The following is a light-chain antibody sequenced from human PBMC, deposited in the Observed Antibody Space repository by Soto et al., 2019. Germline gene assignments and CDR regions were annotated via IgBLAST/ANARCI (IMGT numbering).Light chain of an antibody. Sequence: EIVMTQSPATLSVSPGERATLSCRASQSVSSRLAWYQQKPGQAPRLLIYAASTRATGIPARFSGSGSGTDFTLTISRLEPEDFAVYYCQQYGTSPRTFGQGTKVDI. J-gene: IGKJ1*01. CDR3: QQYGTSPRT. CDR2: AAS. V-gene: IGKV3-15*01. CDR1: QSVSSR.